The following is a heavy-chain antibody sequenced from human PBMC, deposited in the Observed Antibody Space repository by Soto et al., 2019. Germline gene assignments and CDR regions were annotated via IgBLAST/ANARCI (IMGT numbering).Heavy chain of an antibody. D-gene: IGHD6-19*01. J-gene: IGHJ4*02. CDR3: AKDKGPGPAVYYFGY. CDR2: INSDASVT. CDR1: GFTFRGFW. V-gene: IGHV3-74*01. Sequence: GVSQRHSWAASGFTFRGFWMHWVRQTPGTGLVWVSRINSDASVTAYAASVGGRFTISRENSKNTMYLEMNSLRGDDAAVYYFAKDKGPGPAVYYFGYWGQGTLVTVSS.